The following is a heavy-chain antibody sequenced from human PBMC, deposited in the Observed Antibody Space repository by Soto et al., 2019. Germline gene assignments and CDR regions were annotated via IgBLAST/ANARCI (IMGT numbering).Heavy chain of an antibody. CDR3: ARDHYYDTSGDL. D-gene: IGHD3-22*01. CDR1: GYTFTSYG. Sequence: ASVKVSCKASGYTFTSYGLSWVRQAPGQGLEWMGWISAYNGETNYAQNLQGRVTMTTDTSTTTAYMELRSLRSDDTAVYYCARDHYYDTSGDLWGQGTTVTVSS. J-gene: IGHJ6*02. V-gene: IGHV1-18*04. CDR2: ISAYNGET.